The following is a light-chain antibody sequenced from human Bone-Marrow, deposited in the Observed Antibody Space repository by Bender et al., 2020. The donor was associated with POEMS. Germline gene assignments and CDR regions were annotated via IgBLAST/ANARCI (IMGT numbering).Light chain of an antibody. CDR2: NNS. CDR3: ATWDDSLSGWV. CDR1: SSKFGSYP. Sequence: QSVLTQPPSASGTPGQRVTISCSGSSSKFGSYPVNWYQQLPGAAPKLVIFNNSQRPSGVPDRFSGSNSGTSASLAISGLLSDDEADFYCATWDDSLSGWVFGGGTTLTVL. J-gene: IGLJ2*01. V-gene: IGLV1-44*01.